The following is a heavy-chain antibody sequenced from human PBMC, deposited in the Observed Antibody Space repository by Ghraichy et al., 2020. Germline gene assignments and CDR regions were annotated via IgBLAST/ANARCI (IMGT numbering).Heavy chain of an antibody. CDR2: ISSSSSTI. CDR1: GFTFSSYS. Sequence: GESLNISCAASGFTFSSYSMNWVRQAPGKGLEWVSYISSSSSTIYYADSVKGRFTISRDNAKNSLYLQMNSLRDEDTAVYYCARAGYCSRSWCYYYYGMDVWGQGTTVTVSS. J-gene: IGHJ6*02. D-gene: IGHD2-2*03. V-gene: IGHV3-48*02. CDR3: ARAGYCSRSWCYYYYGMDV.